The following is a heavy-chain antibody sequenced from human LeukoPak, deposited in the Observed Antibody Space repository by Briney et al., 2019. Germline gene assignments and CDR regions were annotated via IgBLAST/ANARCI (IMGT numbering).Heavy chain of an antibody. Sequence: GGSLRLSCAASGFTFSSYEMNWVRQAPGKGLEWVSYISSSGSTIYYADSVKGRFTISRDNAKNSLYLQMNSLRAEDTAVYYCARDMVCSSTSCPFDYWGQGTLVTVS. V-gene: IGHV3-48*03. D-gene: IGHD2-2*01. CDR3: ARDMVCSSTSCPFDY. J-gene: IGHJ4*02. CDR2: ISSSGSTI. CDR1: GFTFSSYE.